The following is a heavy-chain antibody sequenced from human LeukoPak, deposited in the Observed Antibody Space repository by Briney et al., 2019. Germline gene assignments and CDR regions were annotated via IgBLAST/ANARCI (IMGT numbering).Heavy chain of an antibody. D-gene: IGHD3-9*01. CDR2: INWNGGST. CDR3: ARVLRYFDWLTSDYYYYYMDV. V-gene: IGHV3-20*04. Sequence: GGSLRLSCAASGFTFDDYGMSWVRQAPGKGLEWVSGINWNGGSTGYADSVKGRFTISRDNAKNSLYLQMNSLRAEDTVLYYCARVLRYFDWLTSDYYYYYMDVWGKGTTVTVSS. CDR1: GFTFDDYG. J-gene: IGHJ6*03.